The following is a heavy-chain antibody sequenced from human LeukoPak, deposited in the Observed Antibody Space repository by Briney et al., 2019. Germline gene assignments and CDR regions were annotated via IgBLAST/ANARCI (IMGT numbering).Heavy chain of an antibody. CDR3: ARRRDMVRGVIKIDAFDI. J-gene: IGHJ3*02. Sequence: GASVKVSCKASGYTFTGYYMHWVRQAPGQGLGWMGWINPNSGGTNYAQKFQGRVTMTRDTSISTAYMELSSLRSEDTAVYYCARRRDMVRGVIKIDAFDIWGQGTMVTVSS. CDR2: INPNSGGT. CDR1: GYTFTGYY. V-gene: IGHV1-2*02. D-gene: IGHD3-10*01.